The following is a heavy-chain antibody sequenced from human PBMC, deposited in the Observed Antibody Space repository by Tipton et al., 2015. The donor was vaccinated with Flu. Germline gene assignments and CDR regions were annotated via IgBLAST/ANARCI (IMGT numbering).Heavy chain of an antibody. CDR1: GGSFSGYY. CDR3: ARVRGYSGYGYYYYYGMDV. D-gene: IGHD5-12*01. Sequence: TLSLTCAVYGGSFSGYYWSWIRQPPGKGLEWSGEINHSGSTNYNPSLKSRVTISVDTSKNQFSLKLSSVTAADTAVYYCARVRGYSGYGYYYYYGMDVWGQGTTVTVSS. J-gene: IGHJ6*02. V-gene: IGHV4-34*01. CDR2: INHSGST.